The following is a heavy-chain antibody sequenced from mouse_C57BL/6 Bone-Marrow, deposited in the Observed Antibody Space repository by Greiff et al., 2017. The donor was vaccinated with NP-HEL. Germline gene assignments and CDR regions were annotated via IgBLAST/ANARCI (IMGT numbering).Heavy chain of an antibody. CDR1: GYTFTSYW. CDR3: ARQGYYYGSSYWYFDV. CDR2: IYPGSGST. V-gene: IGHV1-55*01. J-gene: IGHJ1*03. Sequence: VQLQQPGAELVKPGASVKMSCKASGYTFTSYWITWVKQRPGQGLEWIGDIYPGSGSTNYNEKFKSKATLTVDTSSSTAYMQLSSLTSEDSAVYYCARQGYYYGSSYWYFDVWGTGTTVTVSS. D-gene: IGHD1-1*01.